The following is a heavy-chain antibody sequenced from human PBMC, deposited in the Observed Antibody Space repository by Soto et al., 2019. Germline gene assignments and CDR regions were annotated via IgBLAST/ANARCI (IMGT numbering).Heavy chain of an antibody. D-gene: IGHD5-12*01. CDR1: GYTFIGYY. V-gene: IGHV1-2*04. CDR3: ARASKSTTPDFDY. J-gene: IGHJ4*02. CDR2: INPNSGAT. Sequence: ASVKVSCKASGYTFIGYYIHWVRQAPGQGLEWMGWINPNSGATNYAQKFQDWVTMTRGTSISTAYMELSRLRPDDTAVYYCARASKSTTPDFDYWGQGTLVTVSS.